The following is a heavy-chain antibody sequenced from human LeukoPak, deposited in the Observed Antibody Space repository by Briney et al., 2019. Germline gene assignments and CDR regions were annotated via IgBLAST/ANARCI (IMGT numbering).Heavy chain of an antibody. Sequence: PSETLSLTCTVAGGSISGYYWSWIRQPPGKGLEWIGEINHSGSTNYNPSLKSRVTISVDTSKNQFSLKLSSVTAADTAVYYCARGLWFGELLDNSALYYFDYWGQGTLVTVSS. CDR1: GGSISGYY. D-gene: IGHD3-10*01. CDR3: ARGLWFGELLDNSALYYFDY. V-gene: IGHV4-34*01. CDR2: INHSGST. J-gene: IGHJ4*02.